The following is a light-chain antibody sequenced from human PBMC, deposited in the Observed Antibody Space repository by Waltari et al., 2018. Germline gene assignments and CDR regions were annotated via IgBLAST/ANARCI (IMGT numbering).Light chain of an antibody. V-gene: IGLV1-44*01. CDR1: SSNIGGKT. CDR2: NTE. Sequence: QSVLTQPPSASGTPGQRVTISGSGSSSNIGGKTVNWYQQLPGTAPKLLLFNTEDRPSGLTNRFSGSWSDNSASLAISGLQSDDEATYYCASWDGSLSGYVFGTGTRVTVL. J-gene: IGLJ1*01. CDR3: ASWDGSLSGYV.